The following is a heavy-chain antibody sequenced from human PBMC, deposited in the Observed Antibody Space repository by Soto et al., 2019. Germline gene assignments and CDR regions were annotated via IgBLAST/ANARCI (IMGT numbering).Heavy chain of an antibody. CDR1: GLTFTSSA. J-gene: IGHJ4*02. Sequence: ASVKVSCKASGLTFTSSAVQWVRQARGQRLEWIGWIVVGSGNTNYAQKFQERVTITRDMSTSTAYMERSSLRSEDTAGYYLAAGGSDNYYDSSGQFYYFDYWGQGTLVTVSS. CDR3: AAGGSDNYYDSSGQFYYFDY. D-gene: IGHD3-22*01. V-gene: IGHV1-58*01. CDR2: IVVGSGNT.